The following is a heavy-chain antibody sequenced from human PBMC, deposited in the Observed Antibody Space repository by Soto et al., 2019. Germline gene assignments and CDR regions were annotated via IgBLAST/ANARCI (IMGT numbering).Heavy chain of an antibody. CDR3: AHRPPPRDYVWGSYRWLGWFDP. CDR2: IYWNDDK. J-gene: IGHJ5*02. CDR1: GFSLSTSGVG. D-gene: IGHD3-16*02. Sequence: KESGPTLVKPTQTLTLTCTFSGFSLSTSGVGVGWIRQPPGKALEWLALIYWNDDKRYSPSLKSRLTITKDTSKNQVVLTMTHMDPVDTAPYYCAHRPPPRDYVWGSYRWLGWFDPWGQGTLVTVSS. V-gene: IGHV2-5*01.